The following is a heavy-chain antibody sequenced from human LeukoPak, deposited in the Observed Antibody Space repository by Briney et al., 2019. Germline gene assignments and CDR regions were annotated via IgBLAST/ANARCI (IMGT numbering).Heavy chain of an antibody. CDR2: ISSSGSTI. J-gene: IGHJ4*02. D-gene: IGHD3-3*01. V-gene: IGHV3-11*04. CDR1: GFTFSDYY. CDR3: ARARTIFGVVTPATFDY. Sequence: GGSLRLSCAASGFTFSDYYMSWIRQAPGKGLEWVSYISSSGSTIYYADSVKGRFTISRDNAKNSLYLQMNSLRAEDTAVYYCARARTIFGVVTPATFDYWGQGTLVTVSS.